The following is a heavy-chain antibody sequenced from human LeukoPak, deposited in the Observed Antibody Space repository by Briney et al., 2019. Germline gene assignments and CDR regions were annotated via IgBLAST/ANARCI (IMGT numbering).Heavy chain of an antibody. CDR1: GFTVSSNY. CDR3: ARHLIVGATEGAFDI. V-gene: IGHV3-66*02. CDR2: IYSGGST. Sequence: PPGWSLRFSCAASGFTVSSNYMSWVRQAPGKGLEWVSVIYSGGSTYYADSVKGRFTISRDNPKNTLYLQMNSLTAEDTAVYYCARHLIVGATEGAFDIWGQGTMVTVSS. J-gene: IGHJ3*02. D-gene: IGHD1-26*01.